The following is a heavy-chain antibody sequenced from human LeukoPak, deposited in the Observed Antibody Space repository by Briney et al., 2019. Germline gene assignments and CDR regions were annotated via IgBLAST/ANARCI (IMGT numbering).Heavy chain of an antibody. CDR2: ISNTGVT. Sequence: SETLSLTCTVSGGSISSSPYYLGWIRQPPGKGLEWFGAISNTGVTYYNPSLRSRVTIFADTSKNHFSLNLRSVTAADTALYYCASAPRQASIGGLDYWGQGTLVTVSS. CDR1: GGSISSSPYY. J-gene: IGHJ4*02. D-gene: IGHD3-16*01. V-gene: IGHV4-39*02. CDR3: ASAPRQASIGGLDY.